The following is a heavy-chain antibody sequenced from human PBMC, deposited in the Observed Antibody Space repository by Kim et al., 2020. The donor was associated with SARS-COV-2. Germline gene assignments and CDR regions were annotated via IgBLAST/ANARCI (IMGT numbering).Heavy chain of an antibody. V-gene: IGHV3-11*01. D-gene: IGHD6-19*01. CDR2: ISSRGGTI. J-gene: IGHJ6*02. Sequence: GGSLRLSCAASGFSFSDYYMSWIRQAPGKGLEWLSYISSRGGTITYADSVKGRFTISRDNAKNSLYLQINSLRTDDTAVYYCATRPIEVIGKGRYYYGLDVWGQGTTVTVSS. CDR3: ATRPIEVIGKGRYYYGLDV. CDR1: GFSFSDYY.